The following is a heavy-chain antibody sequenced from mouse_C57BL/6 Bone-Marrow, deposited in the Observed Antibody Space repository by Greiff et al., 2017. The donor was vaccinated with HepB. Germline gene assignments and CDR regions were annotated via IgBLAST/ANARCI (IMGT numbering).Heavy chain of an antibody. Sequence: QVQLQQSGAELVKPGASVKISCKASGYAFSSYWMNWVKQRPGKGLEWIGQIYPGDGDTNYNGKFKGKATLTADKSSSTAYMQLSSLTSEDSAVYFCAREGWLRRYFDVWGTGTTVTVSS. CDR2: IYPGDGDT. CDR3: AREGWLRRYFDV. J-gene: IGHJ1*03. CDR1: GYAFSSYW. V-gene: IGHV1-80*01. D-gene: IGHD2-2*01.